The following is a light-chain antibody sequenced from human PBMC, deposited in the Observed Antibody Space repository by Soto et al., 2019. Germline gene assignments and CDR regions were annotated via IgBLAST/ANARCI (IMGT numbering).Light chain of an antibody. J-gene: IGKJ5*01. CDR2: DAS. CDR1: QDISNH. V-gene: IGKV1-33*01. CDR3: QQYHNFPIT. Sequence: DIQMTQSPSSLSASVGDRVTITCQASQDISNHLNWYQQKPGKAPKLLMYDASNLETGVPSRFSGSGSGTDFTFTISSLQPEDFATYYCQQYHNFPITFGQGTRLEIK.